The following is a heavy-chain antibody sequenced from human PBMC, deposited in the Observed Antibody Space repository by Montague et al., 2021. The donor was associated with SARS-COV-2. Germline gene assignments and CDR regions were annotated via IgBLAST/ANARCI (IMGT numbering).Heavy chain of an antibody. CDR3: AREYIEAAGHGNDY. V-gene: IGHV3-48*03. CDR1: GFPFSSYE. Sequence: SLRLSCAASGFPFSSYEMNWVRQAPGKGLEWVSYISRSGSIIYCADSVKGRFTISRDNAKNSLYLQMNSLRAEDTAVYYCAREYIEAAGHGNDYWGQGTLVTVSS. CDR2: ISRSGSII. J-gene: IGHJ4*02. D-gene: IGHD6-13*01.